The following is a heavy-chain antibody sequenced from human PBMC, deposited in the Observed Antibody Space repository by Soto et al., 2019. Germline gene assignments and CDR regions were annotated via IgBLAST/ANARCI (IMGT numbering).Heavy chain of an antibody. CDR2: IYYSGST. Sequence: QLQLQESGPGLVKPSETLSLTCTVSGGSISSSSYYWGWIRQPPGKGLEWIGSIYYSGSTYYNPSLKRRVTISVDTSKDQFSLKLSSVTAADTAVYYCARHDWNYGPDYWGQGTLVTVSS. D-gene: IGHD1-7*01. CDR3: ARHDWNYGPDY. CDR1: GGSISSSSYY. J-gene: IGHJ4*02. V-gene: IGHV4-39*01.